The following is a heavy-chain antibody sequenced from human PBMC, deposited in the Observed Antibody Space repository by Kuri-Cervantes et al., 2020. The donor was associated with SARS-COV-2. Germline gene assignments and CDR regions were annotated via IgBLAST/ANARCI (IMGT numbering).Heavy chain of an antibody. D-gene: IGHD6-19*01. CDR2: ISYDGSNK. Sequence: GGSLRLSCAASGFTFSSYGMHWVRQAPGKGLEWVAVISYDGSNKYYADSVKGRFTISRDNSKNTLYLQMNSLRAEDTAVYYCAKDRGVSGWYLDYWGQGTLVTVSS. CDR1: GFTFSSYG. V-gene: IGHV3-30*18. CDR3: AKDRGVSGWYLDY. J-gene: IGHJ4*02.